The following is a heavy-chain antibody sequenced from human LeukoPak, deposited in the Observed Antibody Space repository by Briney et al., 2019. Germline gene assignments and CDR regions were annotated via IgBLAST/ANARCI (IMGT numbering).Heavy chain of an antibody. Sequence: GGSLRLSCAASGFTFSGFYMTWIRQAPGKGLEWVSYISSSGSIIYYADSVKGRFTISRDNSKNTLYLQMNSLRAEDTAVYYCANGPQYNTLTGYYKVRSHLDYWGQGTLVTVSS. CDR2: ISSSGSII. D-gene: IGHD3-9*01. CDR3: ANGPQYNTLTGYYKVRSHLDY. J-gene: IGHJ4*02. V-gene: IGHV3-11*04. CDR1: GFTFSGFY.